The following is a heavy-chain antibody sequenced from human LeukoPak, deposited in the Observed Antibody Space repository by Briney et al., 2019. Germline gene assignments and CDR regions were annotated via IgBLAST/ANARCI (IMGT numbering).Heavy chain of an antibody. V-gene: IGHV3-13*01. Sequence: PGGSLRLSCAASGFTFSAYDMHWVRQATGKGLEWVSAIAAAGDTYYSGSVKGRFIISRENAKSSLYLQMNSLRVGDTALYYCTRGGRDGFDIWGQGTMVTGSS. CDR1: GFTFSAYD. D-gene: IGHD2-15*01. J-gene: IGHJ3*02. CDR2: IAAAGDT. CDR3: TRGGRDGFDI.